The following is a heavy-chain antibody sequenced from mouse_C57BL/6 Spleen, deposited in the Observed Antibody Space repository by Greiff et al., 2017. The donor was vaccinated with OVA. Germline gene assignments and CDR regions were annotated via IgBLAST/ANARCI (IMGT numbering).Heavy chain of an antibody. V-gene: IGHV1-69*01. CDR3: SRMGLTTVGYAMDY. J-gene: IGHJ4*01. CDR2: IDPSDSYT. CDR1: GYTFTSYW. D-gene: IGHD1-1*01. Sequence: QVQLQQPGAELVMPGASVKLSCKASGYTFTSYWMHWVKQRPGQGLEWIGVIDPSDSYTNYNQKFKGKSTLTVDKSSSTDYMLLSSLTSADSAVYYCSRMGLTTVGYAMDYWGQGTSVTVSS.